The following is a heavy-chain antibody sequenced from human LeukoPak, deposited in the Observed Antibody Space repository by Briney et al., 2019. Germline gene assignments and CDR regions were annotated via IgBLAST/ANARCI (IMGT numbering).Heavy chain of an antibody. D-gene: IGHD3-10*01. Sequence: SETLSLTCTVSGGSISSYYWSWIRQPPGKGLEWIGYIYYSGSTNYNPSLKSRVTISVDTSKSQFSLKLSSVTAADTAVYYCARSPYYYGSGSYGYWGQGTLVTVSS. CDR1: GGSISSYY. J-gene: IGHJ4*02. CDR2: IYYSGST. V-gene: IGHV4-59*12. CDR3: ARSPYYYGSGSYGY.